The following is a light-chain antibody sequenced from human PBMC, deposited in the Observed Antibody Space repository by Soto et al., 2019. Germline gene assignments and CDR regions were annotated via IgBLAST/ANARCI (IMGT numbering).Light chain of an antibody. J-gene: IGKJ1*01. CDR2: GAS. CDR3: QQYHQWPSWT. CDR1: EDVGSN. V-gene: IGKV3-15*01. Sequence: EIVMTQSPDTLSVSPGERVTLSCRASEDVGSNLAWYQQKVGQVPRLVIYGASSRATGMPARFSASGSGTEFTLTSSSLQSEDFGVYYCQQYHQWPSWTFGQGTRVDI.